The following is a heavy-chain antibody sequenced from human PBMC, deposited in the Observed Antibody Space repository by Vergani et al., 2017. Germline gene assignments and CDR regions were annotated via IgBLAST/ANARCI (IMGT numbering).Heavy chain of an antibody. D-gene: IGHD6-19*01. Sequence: QMQLQESGPGLVKPSETLSLSCTVSGDSISTSSYAWGWIRQPPGKTLEWIGTVFYGGRTSYNPSLKSRVTLSLDTSKKQISLHLTSVTAADTAVYFCARQRPGSGWSPGDFDDWGQGILVTVSS. CDR3: ARQRPGSGWSPGDFDD. CDR1: GDSISTSSYA. V-gene: IGHV4-39*01. CDR2: VFYGGRT. J-gene: IGHJ4*02.